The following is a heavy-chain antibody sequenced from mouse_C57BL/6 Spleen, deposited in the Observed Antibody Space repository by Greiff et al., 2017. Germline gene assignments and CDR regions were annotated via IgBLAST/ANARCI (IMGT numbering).Heavy chain of an antibody. D-gene: IGHD1-1*01. CDR3: ARWGTTVVFDY. CDR2: IYPGDGDT. V-gene: IGHV1-82*01. CDR1: GYAFSSSW. Sequence: QVQLQQSGPELVKPGASVKISCKASGYAFSSSWMNWVKQRPGKGLEWIGRIYPGDGDTNYNGKFKGKATLTADKSSSTAYMQLSSLTSEDSAVYVCARWGTTVVFDYWGQGTTLTVAS. J-gene: IGHJ2*01.